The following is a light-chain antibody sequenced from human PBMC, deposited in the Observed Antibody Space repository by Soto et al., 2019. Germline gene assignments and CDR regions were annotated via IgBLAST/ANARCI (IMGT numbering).Light chain of an antibody. CDR1: SGHNSYA. CDR3: QIWRTDIRV. CDR2: LNSDGSH. J-gene: IGLJ3*02. Sequence: QSVLTQPPSASASLGASVKLTCTLSSGHNSYAIAWHQQQPEKGPRYLMKLNSDGSHSKGDGIPDRFSGSSSGAERYLTISSLQSEDEADCYCQIWRTDIRVFGGGTKLTVL. V-gene: IGLV4-69*01.